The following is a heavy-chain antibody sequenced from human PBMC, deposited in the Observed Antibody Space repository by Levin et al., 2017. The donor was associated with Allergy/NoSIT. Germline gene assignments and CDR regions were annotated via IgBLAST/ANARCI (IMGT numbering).Heavy chain of an antibody. CDR1: GFTFSSYS. V-gene: IGHV3-21*01. CDR2: ISSSSSYI. J-gene: IGHJ4*02. CDR3: ARGDILTGPLDY. Sequence: GGSLRLSCAASGFTFSSYSMNWVRQAPGKGLEWVSSISSSSSYIYYADSVKGRFTISRDNAKNSLYLQMNSLRAEDTAVYYCARGDILTGPLDYWGQGTLVTVSS. D-gene: IGHD3-9*01.